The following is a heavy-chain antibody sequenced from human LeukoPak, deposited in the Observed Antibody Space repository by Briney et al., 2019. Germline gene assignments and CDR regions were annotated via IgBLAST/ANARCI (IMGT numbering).Heavy chain of an antibody. CDR2: ISSSGSI. J-gene: IGHJ3*02. Sequence: VGSLRLSCAASGFTFSDNYMSWIRQAPGKGLEWVSYISSSGSIYYADSVKGRFTISRDNAKNSLYLQMNSLRAEDTAVYYCARDWRDSSGKFPNDAFDIWGQGTMVTVSS. D-gene: IGHD3-22*01. V-gene: IGHV3-11*04. CDR3: ARDWRDSSGKFPNDAFDI. CDR1: GFTFSDNY.